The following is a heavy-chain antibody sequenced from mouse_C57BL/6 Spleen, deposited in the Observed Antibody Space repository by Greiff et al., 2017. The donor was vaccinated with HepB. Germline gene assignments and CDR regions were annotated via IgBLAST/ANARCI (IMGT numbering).Heavy chain of an antibody. Sequence: QVQLKQSGAVLARPGASVKLSCKASGYTFTSYGISWVKQRTGQGLEGIGEIYPRSGNTYYNEKFNGKATLIADKSSSTAYMELRSLTSEDSAVYFCARLHYYGSSYDWYFDVWGTGTTVTVSS. CDR2: IYPRSGNT. D-gene: IGHD1-1*01. CDR3: ARLHYYGSSYDWYFDV. CDR1: GYTFTSYG. V-gene: IGHV1-81*01. J-gene: IGHJ1*03.